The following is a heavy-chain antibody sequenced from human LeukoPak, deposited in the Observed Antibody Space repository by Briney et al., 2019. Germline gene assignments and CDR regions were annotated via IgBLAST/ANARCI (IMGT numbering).Heavy chain of an antibody. Sequence: SETLSLTCTVSGGSFRSGSYYWSWIRQPAGKGLEWIGRIYTSGGTNYNPSLKSRVIISVDTSKNQFSLKLSSVTAADTAVYYCARDYDFWSGYSDYWGQGTLVTVSS. CDR2: IYTSGGT. CDR3: ARDYDFWSGYSDY. CDR1: GGSFRSGSYY. V-gene: IGHV4-61*02. J-gene: IGHJ4*02. D-gene: IGHD3-3*01.